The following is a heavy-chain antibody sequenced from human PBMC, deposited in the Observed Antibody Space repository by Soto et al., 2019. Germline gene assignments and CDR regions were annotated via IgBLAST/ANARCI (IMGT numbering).Heavy chain of an antibody. J-gene: IGHJ6*03. D-gene: IGHD5-12*01. Sequence: SETLSLTCAVYGGSFSGYYGSWIRQPPGKGLEWTGEINHSGSTNYNPSLKSRVTISVDTSKNQFSLKLSSVTAADTAVYYCASQQGLAATKKGYYYYYMDVWGKGTTVTVSS. V-gene: IGHV4-34*01. CDR3: ASQQGLAATKKGYYYYYMDV. CDR2: INHSGST. CDR1: GGSFSGYY.